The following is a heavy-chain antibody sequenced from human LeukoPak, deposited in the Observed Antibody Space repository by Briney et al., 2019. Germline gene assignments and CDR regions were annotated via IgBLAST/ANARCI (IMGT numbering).Heavy chain of an antibody. CDR3: ARQNGNYFDY. V-gene: IGHV5-51*01. CDR2: IYPGDSDI. J-gene: IGHJ4*02. CDR1: GYSFPTYR. D-gene: IGHD1-1*01. Sequence: GESLKISCKGSGYSFPTYRIEWVRQMPGRGLEWMGIIYPGDSDIRYSPSFQGQVTISADKSISTAYLQWSSLRASDTAIYYCARQNGNYFDYWGQGTLVTVSS.